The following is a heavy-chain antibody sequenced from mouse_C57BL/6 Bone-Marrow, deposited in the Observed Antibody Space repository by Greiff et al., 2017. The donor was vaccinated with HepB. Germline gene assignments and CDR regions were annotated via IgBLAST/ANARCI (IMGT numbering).Heavy chain of an antibody. CDR2: IYPRSGNT. CDR1: GYTFTSYG. CDR3: ARSPLYDGYYVGYAMDD. J-gene: IGHJ4*01. V-gene: IGHV1-81*01. Sequence: QVHVKQSGAELARPGASVKLSCKASGYTFTSYGISWVKQRTGQGLEWIGEIYPRSGNTYYNEKFKGKATLTADKSSSTAYMELRSLTSEDSAVYFCARSPLYDGYYVGYAMDDWGQGTSVTVSS. D-gene: IGHD2-3*01.